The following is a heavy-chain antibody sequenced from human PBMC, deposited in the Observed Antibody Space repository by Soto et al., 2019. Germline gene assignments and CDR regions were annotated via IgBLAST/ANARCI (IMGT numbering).Heavy chain of an antibody. J-gene: IGHJ4*02. CDR3: AKDVFGVVIISYYFDY. V-gene: IGHV3-30*18. Sequence: GGSLRLSCAASGFTFSSYGMHWVRQAPGKGLEWVAVISYDGSNKYYADSVKGRFTISRDNSKNTLYLQMNSLRAEDTAVYYCAKDVFGVVIISYYFDYWGQGTLVTVSS. D-gene: IGHD3-3*01. CDR2: ISYDGSNK. CDR1: GFTFSSYG.